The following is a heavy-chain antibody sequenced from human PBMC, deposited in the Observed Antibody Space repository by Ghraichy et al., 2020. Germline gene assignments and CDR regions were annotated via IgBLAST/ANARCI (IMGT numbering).Heavy chain of an antibody. V-gene: IGHV4-61*01. J-gene: IGHJ4*02. D-gene: IGHD3-3*01. Sequence: SETLSLTCTVSGCSVSSGSYYWSWIRQPPGKGLEWSGYIHYSESTNYNPSLKSRVTISVDTSKNQFSLMLSSVTAADTAVYYCGRGRGDFWSGYYEFDYWGQGTLVTVSS. CDR2: IHYSEST. CDR3: GRGRGDFWSGYYEFDY. CDR1: GCSVSSGSYY.